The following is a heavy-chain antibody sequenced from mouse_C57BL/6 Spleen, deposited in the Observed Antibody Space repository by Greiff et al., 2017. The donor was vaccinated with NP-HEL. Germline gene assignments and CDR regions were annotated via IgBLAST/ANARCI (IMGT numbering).Heavy chain of an antibody. V-gene: IGHV1-82*01. Sequence: VQLQQSGPELVKPGASVKISCKASGYAFSSSWMNWVKQRPGKGLEWIGRIYPGDGDTNYNGKFKGKATLTADKSSSTAYMQLSSLTSEDSAVYFCARSSSPAWFAYWGQGTLVTVSA. CDR2: IYPGDGDT. D-gene: IGHD1-1*01. J-gene: IGHJ3*01. CDR1: GYAFSSSW. CDR3: ARSSSPAWFAY.